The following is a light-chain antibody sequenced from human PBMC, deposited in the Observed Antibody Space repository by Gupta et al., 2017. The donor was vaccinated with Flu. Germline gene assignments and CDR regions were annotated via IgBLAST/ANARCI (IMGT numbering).Light chain of an antibody. Sequence: SLSPSEGDTVTITCRTSLSISSYLAWHQPKPATRPTILSYSACAMRSAVPSRVSGSGTGSAFTISIIRLKADEVSSCEYYKNSPHVPSTFGQGTNVEIK. CDR2: SAC. CDR3: YKNSPHVPST. J-gene: IGKJ1*01. CDR1: LSISSY. V-gene: IGKV1-9*01.